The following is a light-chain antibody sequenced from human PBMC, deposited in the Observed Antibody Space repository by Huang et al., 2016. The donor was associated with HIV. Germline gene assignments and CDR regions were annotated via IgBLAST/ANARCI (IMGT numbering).Light chain of an antibody. J-gene: IGKJ3*01. CDR3: QVANSFPPFI. V-gene: IGKV1-12*01. CDR2: GAS. Sequence: DIQLAQSPSSVSASVGDRVTITCRARLGVSALIAWYQQKPGKAPKLLIHGASTLQSVVPSRFSGSVSGTDCTLTISSLQPDDFATYYCQVANSFPPFIFGPGTKVEIK. CDR1: LGVSAL.